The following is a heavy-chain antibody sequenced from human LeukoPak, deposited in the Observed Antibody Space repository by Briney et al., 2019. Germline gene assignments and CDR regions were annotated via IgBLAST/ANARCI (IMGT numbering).Heavy chain of an antibody. Sequence: GGSLRLSCAASGFTFSSYSMNWVRQAPGKGLEWASSISSSSSYIYYADSVKGRFTISRDNAKNSLYLQMNSLRAEDTAVYYCARSRVGISDYDSSGYPTPDYWGQGTLVTVSS. CDR1: GFTFSSYS. D-gene: IGHD3-22*01. J-gene: IGHJ4*02. V-gene: IGHV3-21*01. CDR3: ARSRVGISDYDSSGYPTPDY. CDR2: ISSSSSYI.